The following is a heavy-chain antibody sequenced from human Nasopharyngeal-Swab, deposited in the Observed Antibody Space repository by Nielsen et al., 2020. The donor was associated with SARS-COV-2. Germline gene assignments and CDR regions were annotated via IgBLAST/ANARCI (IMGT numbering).Heavy chain of an antibody. J-gene: IGHJ1*01. CDR1: GASSGSGTW. Sequence: SETLSLTCDVSGASSGSGTWWSWVRQPPGKGLEWIGQIHLSGITNYNPSVRGRVIISLDNSKTQFSLTVTSVTAADTAVYYCVRHRESSGWCFEHWGQGTPVTVSS. CDR3: VRHRESSGWCFEH. D-gene: IGHD6-19*01. V-gene: IGHV4-4*02. CDR2: IHLSGIT.